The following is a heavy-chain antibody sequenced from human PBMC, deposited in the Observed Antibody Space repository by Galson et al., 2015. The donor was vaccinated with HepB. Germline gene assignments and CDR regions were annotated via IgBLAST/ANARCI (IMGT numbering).Heavy chain of an antibody. Sequence: SLRLSCAASGFSFRDHTMHWVRQAPGRGLEYVSSIGGGGKATFYADSVKGRFTISRDNSRNTQYLQMSSLRTEDTAVYYCVKDLRGNYAFEVWGQGTMVTVSS. CDR3: VKDLRGNYAFEV. CDR1: GFSFRDHT. J-gene: IGHJ3*01. V-gene: IGHV3-64*03. CDR2: IGGGGKAT. D-gene: IGHD1-26*01.